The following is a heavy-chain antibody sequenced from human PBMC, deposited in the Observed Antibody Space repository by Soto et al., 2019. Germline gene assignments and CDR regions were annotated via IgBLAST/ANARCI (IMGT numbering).Heavy chain of an antibody. J-gene: IGHJ6*02. CDR3: TGRITMVRGVISTYCYYGVVV. CDR2: ISGSGGST. V-gene: IGHV3-23*01. Sequence: GGSLRLSCAASGFTFSSYAMSWVRQAPGKGLEWVSAISGSGGSTYYADSVKGRFTISRDNSKNTLYLQMNSLRAEDTAVYYCTGRITMVRGVISTYCYYGVVVWGQGTRVSVSS. CDR1: GFTFSSYA. D-gene: IGHD3-10*01.